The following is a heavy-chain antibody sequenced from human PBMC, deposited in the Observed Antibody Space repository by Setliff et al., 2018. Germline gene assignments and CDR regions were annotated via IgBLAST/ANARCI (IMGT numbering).Heavy chain of an antibody. Sequence: GESLKISCAASGFTFSDYYMTWIRQAPGKGLEWVSYISRGGNTIYYADSVRGRFTISRDNAKNSLFLQMNSLRAEDTAVYYCARVGVPAVGLYFDYWGQGTLVTVSS. V-gene: IGHV3-11*01. CDR2: ISRGGNTI. CDR1: GFTFSDYY. CDR3: ARVGVPAVGLYFDY. J-gene: IGHJ4*02. D-gene: IGHD2-8*01.